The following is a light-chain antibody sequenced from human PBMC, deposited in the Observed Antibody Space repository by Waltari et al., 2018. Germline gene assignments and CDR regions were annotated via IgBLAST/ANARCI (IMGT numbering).Light chain of an antibody. CDR3: LQQSNYPWT. CDR2: ATS. CDR1: QDIRND. V-gene: IGKV1-6*01. J-gene: IGKJ1*01. Sequence: AVQMTQSPSSLSASVGARVTITCRTSQDIRNDLGWYQYKSGRAPKLLIFATSTLQSGVPSRFSGSGSGTGFALTISSLQPEDSATYYCLQQSNYPWTFGQGTKVEI.